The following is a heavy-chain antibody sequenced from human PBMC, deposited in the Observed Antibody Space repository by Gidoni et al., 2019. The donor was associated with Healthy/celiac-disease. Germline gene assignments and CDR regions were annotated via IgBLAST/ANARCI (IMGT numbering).Heavy chain of an antibody. V-gene: IGHV3-21*01. CDR2: ISSSSSYI. CDR1: GVTLSSES. J-gene: IGHJ6*02. CDR3: ARGPPLGYCSGGSCYPYYYGMDV. Sequence: EVQLVESGGGLVKPGGALRLSCAASGVTLSSESMNWVRQAPGKGLEWVSSISSSSSYIYSADSVKGRFTISRDNAKNSLYLQMNSLSAEDTAVYYCARGPPLGYCSGGSCYPYYYGMDVWGQGTTVTVSS. D-gene: IGHD2-15*01.